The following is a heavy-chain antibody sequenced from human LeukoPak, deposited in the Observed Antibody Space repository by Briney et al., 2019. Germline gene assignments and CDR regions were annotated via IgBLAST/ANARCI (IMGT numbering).Heavy chain of an antibody. CDR2: INPDNGIT. D-gene: IGHD3-22*01. CDR3: ARAPDTSGYFAQPNFDY. V-gene: IGHV1-46*01. CDR1: GYTFTGHF. Sequence: ASVKVSCKASGYTFTGHFIRWVRQAPGQGLEWMGIINPDNGITSYAQRLQGRVTMTSDTSTSTHYMNLSSPRSDDTAVYFCARAPDTSGYFAQPNFDYWGQGTLVTVSS. J-gene: IGHJ4*02.